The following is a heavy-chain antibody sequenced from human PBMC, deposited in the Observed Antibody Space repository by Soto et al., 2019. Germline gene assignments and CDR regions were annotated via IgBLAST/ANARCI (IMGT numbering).Heavy chain of an antibody. V-gene: IGHV3-72*01. CDR1: GFTFSDHY. J-gene: IGHJ6*02. CDR3: TRVGVVVVAAVSYYVMDA. Sequence: GGSLRLSCAASGFTFSDHYMDWVRQSPGKGLEWVGRIRSKASIYTTEYAASVKGRFTISRDDSKNSLHLQMNSLKTEDTAVYYCTRVGVVVVAAVSYYVMDAWGQGTTVTVSS. D-gene: IGHD2-15*01. CDR2: IRSKASIYTT.